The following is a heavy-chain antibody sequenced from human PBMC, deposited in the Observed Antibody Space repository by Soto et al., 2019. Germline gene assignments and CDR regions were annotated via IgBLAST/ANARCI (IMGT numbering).Heavy chain of an antibody. J-gene: IGHJ6*02. Sequence: GESLKISCQGSGYSFTSYWIGWVRQMPGKGLEWMGIIYPGDSDTRYSPSFQGQVTISADKSISTAYLQWSSLKASGTAMYYCAGGYSYGSYYYYGMDVWGQGTTVTVSS. CDR2: IYPGDSDT. CDR1: GYSFTSYW. CDR3: AGGYSYGSYYYYGMDV. V-gene: IGHV5-51*01. D-gene: IGHD5-18*01.